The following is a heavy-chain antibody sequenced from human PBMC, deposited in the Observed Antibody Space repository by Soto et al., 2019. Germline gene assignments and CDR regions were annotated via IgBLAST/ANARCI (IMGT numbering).Heavy chain of an antibody. CDR2: INHSGST. J-gene: IGHJ6*02. CDR1: GGSFSGYY. CDR3: ARGSRTTVDHYYYYYGMDV. V-gene: IGHV4-34*01. D-gene: IGHD4-17*01. Sequence: QVQLQQWGAGLLKPSETLSLTCAVYGGSFSGYYWSWIRQPPGKGLEWIGEINHSGSTNYNPSLTSRVTISVDTSKNQFSLKLSSVTAADTAVYYCARGSRTTVDHYYYYYGMDVWGQGTTVTVSS.